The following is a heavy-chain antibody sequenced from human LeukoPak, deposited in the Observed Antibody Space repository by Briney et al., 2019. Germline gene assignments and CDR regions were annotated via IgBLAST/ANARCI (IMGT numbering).Heavy chain of an antibody. V-gene: IGHV4-59*01. CDR1: GGSISSYY. CDR2: IYYSGST. J-gene: IGHJ4*02. D-gene: IGHD5-12*01. CDR3: ARGGYSGYDLDY. Sequence: SETLSLTCTVSGGSISSYYWSWIRQPPGKGLEWIGYIYYSGSTNYNPSLKRRVTISVDTSKNQFSLKLSSVTAADTAVYYCARGGYSGYDLDYWGQGTLVTVSS.